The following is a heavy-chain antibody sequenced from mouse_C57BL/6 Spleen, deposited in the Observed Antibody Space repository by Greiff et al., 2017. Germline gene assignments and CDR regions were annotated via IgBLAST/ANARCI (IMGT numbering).Heavy chain of an antibody. V-gene: IGHV1-85*01. J-gene: IGHJ3*01. CDR2: IYPRDGST. CDR3: ARSLGDYLAWFAY. D-gene: IGHD2-4*01. CDR1: GYTFTSYD. Sequence: VQLQESGPELVKPGASVKLSCKASGYTFTSYDINWVKQRPGQGLAWIGWIYPRDGSTKYNEKFKGKATLTVDTSSSTAYMELHSLTYEDSAVYFCARSLGDYLAWFAYWGQGTLVTVSA.